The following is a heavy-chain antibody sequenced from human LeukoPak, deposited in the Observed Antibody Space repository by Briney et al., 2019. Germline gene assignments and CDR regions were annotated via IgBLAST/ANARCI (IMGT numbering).Heavy chain of an antibody. CDR3: GKNRYSGSLSPFDI. CDR2: ISGGGGNT. Sequence: GRSLRLSCAASKFAFSSYAMNWVRQAPGKGLEWVSAISGGGGNTYYADSVKGRFTISRDNSKNTLYLQMNSLRAEDTAVYYCGKNRYSGSLSPFDIWGQGTMVTVSS. V-gene: IGHV3-23*01. D-gene: IGHD1-26*01. J-gene: IGHJ3*02. CDR1: KFAFSSYA.